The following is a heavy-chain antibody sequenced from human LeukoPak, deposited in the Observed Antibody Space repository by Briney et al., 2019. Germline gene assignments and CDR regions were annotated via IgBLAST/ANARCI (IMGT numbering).Heavy chain of an antibody. D-gene: IGHD5-18*01. V-gene: IGHV3-11*04. Sequence: PGGSLRLSCAASGFTFSDYYMSWIRQAPGKGLEWVSYISSSGSTIYYADSVKGRFTISRDNSKNTLYLQMNSLRAEDTAVYYCARGLQRAMGRAFDYWGQGTLVTVSS. CDR2: ISSSGSTI. J-gene: IGHJ4*02. CDR1: GFTFSDYY. CDR3: ARGLQRAMGRAFDY.